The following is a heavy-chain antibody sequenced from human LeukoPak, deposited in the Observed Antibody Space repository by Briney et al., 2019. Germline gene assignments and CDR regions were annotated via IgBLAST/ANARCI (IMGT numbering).Heavy chain of an antibody. CDR3: PKNGNKSGRYHYYMAV. CDR2: IYYSGST. D-gene: IGHD2-15*01. Sequence: SETLSLTCTVSGGSVSSGTYYWNWIRQPPGKGLEWIGYIYYSGSTNYNPSLKSRATISIDGSKNQFSLKLSYVTAADTAVYYGPKNGNKSGRYHYYMAVWGKGPTVTVSS. J-gene: IGHJ6*03. V-gene: IGHV4-61*01. CDR1: GGSVSSGTYY.